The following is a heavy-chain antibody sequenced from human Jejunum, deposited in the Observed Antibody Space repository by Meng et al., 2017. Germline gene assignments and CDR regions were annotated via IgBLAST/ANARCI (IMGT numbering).Heavy chain of an antibody. CDR1: GFPLSTSGVD. D-gene: IGHD3-22*01. CDR2: IYWNDDK. V-gene: IGHV2-5*01. Sequence: SGPTLVKLTQTLTLTCTFSGFPLSTSGVDVGWIRQPPGKALEWLALIYWNDDKRHSPSLKSRLTITKDTSKNQVVLTMTNMDPVDTATYFCAREHYYDSSGYYSGAYFDYWGQGTLVTVSS. J-gene: IGHJ4*02. CDR3: AREHYYDSSGYYSGAYFDY.